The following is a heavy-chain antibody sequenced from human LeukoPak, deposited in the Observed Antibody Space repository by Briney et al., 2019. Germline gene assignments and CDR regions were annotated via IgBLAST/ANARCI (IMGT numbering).Heavy chain of an antibody. Sequence: SVKVSCKASGGTFSSYPISWVRQAPGQGLEWMGGIIPLFGTANYAQKFQGRGTITTDESTSTAYMALSSLRSEDTAVYYCAREGEDGYNRGRGAFNIWGQGTMVTVSS. CDR1: GGTFSSYP. CDR3: AREGEDGYNRGRGAFNI. V-gene: IGHV1-69*05. CDR2: IIPLFGTA. J-gene: IGHJ3*02. D-gene: IGHD5-24*01.